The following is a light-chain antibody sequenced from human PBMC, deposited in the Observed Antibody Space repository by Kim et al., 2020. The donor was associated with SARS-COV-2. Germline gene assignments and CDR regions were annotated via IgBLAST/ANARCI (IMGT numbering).Light chain of an antibody. J-gene: IGKJ1*01. CDR2: GPS. CDR1: QGVNTK. V-gene: IGKV3D-15*01. CDR3: QQYHDWAET. Sequence: VAPGDRANLTCRASQGVNTKFAWYQQKGGRPPRILVYGPSTSATGVPARFSGSGSDTDFTLTISSLQSEDFAVYYCQQYHDWAETFGQGTKVDIK.